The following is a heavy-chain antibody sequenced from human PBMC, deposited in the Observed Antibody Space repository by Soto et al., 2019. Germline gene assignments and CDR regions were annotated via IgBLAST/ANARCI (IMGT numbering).Heavy chain of an antibody. V-gene: IGHV1-69*04. D-gene: IGHD3-9*01. CDR2: IIPILGIA. CDR3: ARDLDPEDAFDI. J-gene: IGHJ3*02. Sequence: SVKVSCKASGGTFSSYTISWVRQAPGQGLEWMGRIIPILGIANYAQKFQGRVTITADKSTSTAYMELSSLRSEDTAVYYCARDLDPEDAFDICGQGTMVTVSS. CDR1: GGTFSSYT.